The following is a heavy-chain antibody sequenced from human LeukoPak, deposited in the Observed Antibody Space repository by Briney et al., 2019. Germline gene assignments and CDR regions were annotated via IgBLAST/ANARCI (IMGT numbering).Heavy chain of an antibody. CDR1: DESFSGYLSDSY. Sequence: PSETLSLTCAIYDESFSGYLSDSYWSWVRRPPGKGLEWIGEIDRHGNTNYSPSLKSRVTLSIQTSKSQFSLNLNSVTDADTAVYYCARRGGGNYPYYFDYWGRGTPVTVSS. D-gene: IGHD3-16*01. J-gene: IGHJ4*02. V-gene: IGHV4-34*01. CDR2: IDRHGNT. CDR3: ARRGGGNYPYYFDY.